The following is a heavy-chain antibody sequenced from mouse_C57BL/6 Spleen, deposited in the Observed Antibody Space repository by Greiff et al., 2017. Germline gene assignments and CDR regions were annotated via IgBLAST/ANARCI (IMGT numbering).Heavy chain of an antibody. D-gene: IGHD2-3*01. CDR2: IDPETGGT. Sequence: QVHVKQSGAELVRPGASVTLSCKASGYTFTDYEMHWVKQTPVHGLEWIGAIDPETGGTAYNQKFKGKAILTADKSSSTAYMELRSLTSEDSAVYYCTRLRDGYYEGFAYWGQGTLVTVSA. J-gene: IGHJ3*01. CDR3: TRLRDGYYEGFAY. CDR1: GYTFTDYE. V-gene: IGHV1-15*01.